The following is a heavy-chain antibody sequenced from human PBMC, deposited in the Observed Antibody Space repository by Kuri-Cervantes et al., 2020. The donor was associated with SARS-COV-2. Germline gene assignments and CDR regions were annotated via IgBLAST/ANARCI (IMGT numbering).Heavy chain of an antibody. CDR1: GFTFSSHW. Sequence: GGSLRLSCAASGFTFSSHWMSWVRQAPGKGLEWVANIKQDGSEKYYVDSVKGRFTISRDNAKNSLYLQMNSLRAEDTAVYYCARDRAYSSSEYNWFDPWGQGTLVTVSS. V-gene: IGHV3-7*01. CDR2: IKQDGSEK. CDR3: ARDRAYSSSEYNWFDP. J-gene: IGHJ5*02. D-gene: IGHD6-6*01.